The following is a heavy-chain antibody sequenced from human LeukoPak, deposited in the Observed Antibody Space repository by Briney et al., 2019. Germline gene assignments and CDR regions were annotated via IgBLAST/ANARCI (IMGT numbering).Heavy chain of an antibody. J-gene: IGHJ4*02. Sequence: GGSLRLSCAASGFTFSSYAMSWVRQAPGKGLEWAGHIKSKTDGGTTDYAAPVKGRFTISRDDSRNTLYLQMNSLKIEDTAVYYCTTVSGQTILWGQGTLVTVSS. CDR2: IKSKTDGGTT. CDR1: GFTFSSYA. V-gene: IGHV3-15*01. D-gene: IGHD3-3*01. CDR3: TTVSGQTIL.